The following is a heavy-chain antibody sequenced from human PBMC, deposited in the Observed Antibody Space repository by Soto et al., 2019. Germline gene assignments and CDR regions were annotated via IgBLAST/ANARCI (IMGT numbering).Heavy chain of an antibody. Sequence: XESLQLSCAASGFTFSSYSMNWARQAPGKGLEWVSYITSSSSNIYYTDSVKGRFTISRDNAKNSLYLQMNSLRDEDTAVYYCARAPYGMDVWGQGTTVTVSS. V-gene: IGHV3-48*02. CDR1: GFTFSSYS. CDR3: ARAPYGMDV. J-gene: IGHJ6*02. CDR2: ITSSSSNI.